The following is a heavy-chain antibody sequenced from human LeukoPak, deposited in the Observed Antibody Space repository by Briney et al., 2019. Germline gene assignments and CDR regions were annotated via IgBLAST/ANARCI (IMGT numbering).Heavy chain of an antibody. V-gene: IGHV4-34*01. CDR3: ARPLDGRYSYGLDY. CDR1: GGSFSGYY. D-gene: IGHD5-18*01. Sequence: SETLSLTCAVYGGSFSGYYWSWIRQPPGKGLEWIGEVNHSGSTNYNPSLKSRVTISVDTSKNQFSLKLSSVTAADTAVYYCARPLDGRYSYGLDYWGQGTLVTVSS. J-gene: IGHJ4*02. CDR2: VNHSGST.